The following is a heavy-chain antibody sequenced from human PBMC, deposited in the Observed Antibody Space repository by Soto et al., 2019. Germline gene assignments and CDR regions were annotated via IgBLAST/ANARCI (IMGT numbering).Heavy chain of an antibody. CDR2: ISYSGST. D-gene: IGHD2-21*01. CDR3: ARSADCYNLFYYYYYGMDV. V-gene: IGHV4-61*01. J-gene: IGHJ6*02. CDR1: GGSVSRVSYY. Sequence: SETLSLTCTVSGGSVSRVSYYWSWIRQPPWKGLEWIGDISYSGSTNYNPSLKSRVTISVDTSKNQVSLQLSSVTAADTAVYDCARSADCYNLFYYYYYGMDVGGQGTTVTVSS.